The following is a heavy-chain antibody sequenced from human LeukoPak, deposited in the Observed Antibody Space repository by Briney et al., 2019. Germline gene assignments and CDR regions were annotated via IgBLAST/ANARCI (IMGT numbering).Heavy chain of an antibody. CDR2: IFGGDGGT. D-gene: IGHD3-10*01. Sequence: SGGTLSLSCAASGFSLCGHGMIWVRQAPGTGLEGVSGIFGGDGGTYYAGSGKGRFTISRDNAKHSLYLQMNRLRAEDTAVYYSAKLPWLGYDSGRCYYLDYRVQGALVSVPS. CDR1: GFSLCGHG. CDR3: AKLPWLGYDSGRCYYLDY. J-gene: IGHJ4*02. V-gene: IGHV3-23*01.